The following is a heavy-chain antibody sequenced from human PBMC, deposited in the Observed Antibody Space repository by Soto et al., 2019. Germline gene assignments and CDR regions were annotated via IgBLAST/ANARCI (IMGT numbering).Heavy chain of an antibody. Sequence: VGSLRLSCVASGFSVSSYDMSWVRQAPGKGLEWVSGIDSDAKTFYADSVNGRFTISRHTSENTLFLQINNLRAEDTAVYFCARDGYKFALSVWGQGTQVTVSS. J-gene: IGHJ4*02. CDR1: GFSVSSYD. CDR2: IDSDAKT. D-gene: IGHD5-12*01. V-gene: IGHV3-53*01. CDR3: ARDGYKFALSV.